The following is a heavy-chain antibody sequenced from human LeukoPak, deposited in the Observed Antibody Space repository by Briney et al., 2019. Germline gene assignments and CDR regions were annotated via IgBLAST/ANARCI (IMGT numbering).Heavy chain of an antibody. CDR1: RFTFSSYA. Sequence: GGSLRLSCAASRFTFSSYAMSWVRQVPGKGLEWVSGISGSGGSTYYTISRDNSRNTLYLQMNSLRAEDTAVYFCAKDWCSSASCQHFDYWGQGTLVTVSS. V-gene: IGHV3-23*01. CDR3: AKDWCSSASCQHFDY. J-gene: IGHJ4*02. CDR2: ISGSGGST. D-gene: IGHD2-2*01.